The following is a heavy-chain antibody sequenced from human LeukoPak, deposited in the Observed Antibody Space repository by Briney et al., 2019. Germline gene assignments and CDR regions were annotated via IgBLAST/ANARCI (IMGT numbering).Heavy chain of an antibody. J-gene: IGHJ4*02. CDR1: GFTFSGSA. CDR3: TTDGIGRYSIAVAGTSFDY. CDR2: IRSKANSYAT. D-gene: IGHD6-19*01. V-gene: IGHV3-73*01. Sequence: GGSLRLSCAASGFTFSGSAMHWVRQASGKGLEWVGRIRSKANSYATAYAASVKGRFTISRDDSKNTAYLQMNSLKTEDTAVYYCTTDGIGRYSIAVAGTSFDYWGQGTLVTASS.